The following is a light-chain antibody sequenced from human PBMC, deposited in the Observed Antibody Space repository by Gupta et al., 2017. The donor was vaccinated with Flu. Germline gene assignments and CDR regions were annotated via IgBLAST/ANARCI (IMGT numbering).Light chain of an antibody. J-gene: IGKJ5*01. CDR1: QAIDRW. V-gene: IGKV1-12*02. CDR3: QQANSFPST. CDR2: AAS. Sequence: DIQLTHSPSSVSASVGDRVTITCRASQAIDRWLAWYQQKPGKAPKLLIHAASSLSSGVPSRFSGSASGTDFTLTISSLQPEDFATYYCQQANSFPSTFGQGTRLEIK.